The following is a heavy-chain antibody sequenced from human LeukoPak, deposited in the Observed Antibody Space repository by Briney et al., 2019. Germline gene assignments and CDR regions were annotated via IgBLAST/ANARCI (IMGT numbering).Heavy chain of an antibody. CDR1: GGTFSSYA. CDR3: AAGRPYSLLDY. D-gene: IGHD5-18*01. V-gene: IGHV1-69*04. Sequence: SVKVSCKASGGTFSSYAISWVRQAPGQGLEWMGRIIPILGIANYAQKFQGRVTITADKSTSTAYMELSSLRSDDTALYYCAAGRPYSLLDYWGQGTLVTVSS. J-gene: IGHJ4*02. CDR2: IIPILGIA.